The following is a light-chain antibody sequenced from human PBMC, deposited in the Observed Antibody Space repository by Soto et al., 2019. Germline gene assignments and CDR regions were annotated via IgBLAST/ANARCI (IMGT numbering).Light chain of an antibody. CDR3: QQYGSSPTWT. CDR2: GAS. V-gene: IGKV3-20*01. CDR1: QSISSN. J-gene: IGKJ1*01. Sequence: EIVMTQSPATLSVSPGERATLSCRASQSISSNLAWYQQKPGQAPRLLIYGASTGATGIPDRFSGSGSGTDFTLTISRLEPEDSAVYYCQQYGSSPTWTFGQGTKVDI.